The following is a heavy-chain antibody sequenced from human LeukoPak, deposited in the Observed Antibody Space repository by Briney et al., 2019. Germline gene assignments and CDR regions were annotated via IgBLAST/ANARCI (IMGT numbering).Heavy chain of an antibody. J-gene: IGHJ3*02. D-gene: IGHD3-22*01. CDR1: GFTFSTYS. CDR3: AKSRPKTYYYDSTADAFDI. V-gene: IGHV3-23*01. Sequence: GGSLRLSCAASGFTFSTYSMNWVRQAPGKGLEWVSAISGSGGSTYYADSVKGRFTISRDNSKNTLYLQMNSLRAEDTAVYYCAKSRPKTYYYDSTADAFDIWGQGTMVTVSS. CDR2: ISGSGGST.